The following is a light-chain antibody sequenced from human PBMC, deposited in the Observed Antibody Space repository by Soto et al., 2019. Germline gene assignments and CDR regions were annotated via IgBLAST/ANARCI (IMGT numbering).Light chain of an antibody. CDR3: CSYGGSRAV. CDR1: SSDVGSHNL. Sequence: HSVLTQPASVSGSPGQSITISCTGTSSDVGSHNLVSWYQQHPGQAPKLMIYEVSKRPLGVSTRFSASKSGNTASLTISGLQAEDGADYYCCSYGGSRAVFGGGTQLTVL. J-gene: IGLJ7*01. CDR2: EVS. V-gene: IGLV2-23*02.